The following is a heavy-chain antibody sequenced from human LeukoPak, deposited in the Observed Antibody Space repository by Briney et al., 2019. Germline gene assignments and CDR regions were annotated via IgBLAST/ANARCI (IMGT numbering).Heavy chain of an antibody. Sequence: PGGSLRLSCAASGFTFSSYAMSWVRQAPGKGLHWVSATSVSGGSTYYADSVRGRFTISRDNSRNTLYLQMNSLRAEDTAVYYCAKGDSGSYLDYFDYWGQGTLVTVSS. V-gene: IGHV3-23*01. D-gene: IGHD1-26*01. CDR2: TSVSGGST. CDR3: AKGDSGSYLDYFDY. J-gene: IGHJ4*02. CDR1: GFTFSSYA.